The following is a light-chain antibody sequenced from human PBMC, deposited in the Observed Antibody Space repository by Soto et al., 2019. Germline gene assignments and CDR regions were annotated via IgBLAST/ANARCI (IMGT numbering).Light chain of an antibody. CDR3: MQALQSIT. J-gene: IGKJ5*01. Sequence: DIVMTQSPLSRPLTPGEPASIFCRSSHSLLHSNGYNYLDWYLQQPGXSPXLLIYLGSNRASGVPDRLIVSGSGTDFTLQLSRLEAEYVGVDDCMQALQSITFGQGTRLEIK. V-gene: IGKV2-28*01. CDR1: HSLLHSNGYNY. CDR2: LGS.